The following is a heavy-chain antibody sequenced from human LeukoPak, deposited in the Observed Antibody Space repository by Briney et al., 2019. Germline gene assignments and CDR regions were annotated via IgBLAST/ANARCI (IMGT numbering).Heavy chain of an antibody. Sequence: GASVKVSCKASGYAFTSYDINWVRQATGQGLEWRGWMNPNRGNTGYAQQCQGRVTMTRKTSISTAYMELSSVRSEDTAAYYCARGQGRNTAMAPHWGQGTLVTVSS. D-gene: IGHD5-18*01. CDR1: GYAFTSYD. J-gene: IGHJ1*01. CDR2: MNPNRGNT. CDR3: ARGQGRNTAMAPH. V-gene: IGHV1-8*01.